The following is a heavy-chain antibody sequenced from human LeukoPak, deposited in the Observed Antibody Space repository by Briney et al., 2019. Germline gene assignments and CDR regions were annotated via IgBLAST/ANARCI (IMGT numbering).Heavy chain of an antibody. CDR2: ISSSDTTI. Sequence: AGGSLRLSCAASGFTFSSYEMTWVSQAPGKGLEWVSNISSSDTTIHYADSVKGRFTISRDNARNSLYLQMNSLRAEDTAVYYCARSRRDNYYYYYGMDVWGQGTTVTVSS. J-gene: IGHJ6*02. V-gene: IGHV3-48*03. CDR3: ARSRRDNYYYYYGMDV. CDR1: GFTFSSYE. D-gene: IGHD5-24*01.